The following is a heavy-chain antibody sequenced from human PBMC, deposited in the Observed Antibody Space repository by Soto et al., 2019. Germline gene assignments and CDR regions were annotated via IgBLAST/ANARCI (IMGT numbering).Heavy chain of an antibody. CDR2: IITLFGTS. V-gene: IGHV1-69*01. Sequence: VQLMQSGAEVKKPGSSVKVSCKASGGTFSSHYINWVRQAPGQGLEWMGGIITLFGTSNYAQNFQGRVTITADQSTSTAYMELSSLTSDDTAVYYCAREVGYGDFSAALLDWCQGTLVTVSS. CDR1: GGTFSSHY. CDR3: AREVGYGDFSAALLD. J-gene: IGHJ4*02. D-gene: IGHD2-21*02.